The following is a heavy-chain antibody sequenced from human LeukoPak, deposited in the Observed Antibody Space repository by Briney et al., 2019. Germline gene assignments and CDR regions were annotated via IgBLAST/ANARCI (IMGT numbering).Heavy chain of an antibody. J-gene: IGHJ6*02. CDR3: AKDPIVVVPAAMPYYYGMDV. Sequence: PGGSLRLSCAASGLTFSSYAMSWVRQAPGKGLEWVSAISGSGGSTYYADSVKGRFTISRDNSKNTLYLQMNSLRAEDTAVYYCAKDPIVVVPAAMPYYYGMDVWGQGTTVTVSS. CDR2: ISGSGGST. V-gene: IGHV3-23*01. CDR1: GLTFSSYA. D-gene: IGHD2-2*01.